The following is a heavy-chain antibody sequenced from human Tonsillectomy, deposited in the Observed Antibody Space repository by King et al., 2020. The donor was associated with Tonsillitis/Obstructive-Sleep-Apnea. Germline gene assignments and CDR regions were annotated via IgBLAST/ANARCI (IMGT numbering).Heavy chain of an antibody. V-gene: IGHV1-46*01. CDR1: GYTFTSYY. D-gene: IGHD6-19*01. Sequence: VQLVESGADVKKPGASVKVSCKASGYTFTSYYMHWVRPAPGQGREWLGIINPSVGSTRYAQKIHGRVTMTRDTSTSTVYMELSSLRSEDTAVYYCSREVTRAPPYSSGWYAGDYWGQGTLVTVSS. J-gene: IGHJ4*02. CDR3: SREVTRAPPYSSGWYAGDY. CDR2: INPSVGST.